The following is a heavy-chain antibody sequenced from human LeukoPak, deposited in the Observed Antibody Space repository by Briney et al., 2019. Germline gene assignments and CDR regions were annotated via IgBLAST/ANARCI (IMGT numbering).Heavy chain of an antibody. Sequence: SETLSLTCSVSGGSISGYYWNWIRQPPGKRLEFIGYIYYSGSTNYNPSLKSRVTISVDTSKNQFSLKLSSVTAADTAVYYCARAANYDFWSGPPYYYYMDVWGKGTTVTVSS. CDR1: GGSISGYY. D-gene: IGHD3-3*01. CDR3: ARAANYDFWSGPPYYYYMDV. J-gene: IGHJ6*03. CDR2: IYYSGST. V-gene: IGHV4-59*01.